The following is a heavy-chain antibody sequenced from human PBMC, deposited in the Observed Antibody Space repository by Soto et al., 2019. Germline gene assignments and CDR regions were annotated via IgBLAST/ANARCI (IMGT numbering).Heavy chain of an antibody. CDR1: GFTFSSYG. CDR2: IWYDGSNK. V-gene: IGHV3-33*01. CDR3: ARTYSSSWPIDY. Sequence: QVQLVESGGGVVQPGRSLRLSCAASGFTFSSYGTHWVRQAPGKGLEWVAVIWYDGSNKYYADSVKGRFTISRDNSKNTLYLQMNSLRAEDTAVYYCARTYSSSWPIDYWGQGTLVTVSS. J-gene: IGHJ4*02. D-gene: IGHD6-13*01.